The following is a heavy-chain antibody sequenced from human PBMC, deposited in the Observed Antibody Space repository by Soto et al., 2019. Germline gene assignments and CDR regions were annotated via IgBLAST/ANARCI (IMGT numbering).Heavy chain of an antibody. D-gene: IGHD2-21*01. CDR3: VRGGGGGQFDY. V-gene: IGHV3-11*06. J-gene: IGHJ4*02. CDR1: GFSLSDFY. Sequence: QIQLVESGGGLVKPGGSLRLSCAASGFSLSDFYMSWIRQAPGKGVEWVSYISINSNYREYADSVKGRHTISRDNSKNSLYLQINSLRGEYTSVYYCVRGGGGGQFDYWGQGTLVSVSS. CDR2: ISINSNYR.